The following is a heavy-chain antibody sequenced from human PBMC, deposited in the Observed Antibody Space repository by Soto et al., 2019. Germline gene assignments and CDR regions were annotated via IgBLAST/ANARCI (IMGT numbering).Heavy chain of an antibody. V-gene: IGHV4-59*01. J-gene: IGHJ4*02. Sequence: SETLSLTCTVSGGSISSYYWSWIRQPPGKGLEWIGYIYYSGSTNYNPSLKSRVTISVDTSKNQFSLKLSSVTAADTAVYYCARVQESGWYRGAYYFDYWGQGTLVTVSS. CDR1: GGSISSYY. D-gene: IGHD6-19*01. CDR3: ARVQESGWYRGAYYFDY. CDR2: IYYSGST.